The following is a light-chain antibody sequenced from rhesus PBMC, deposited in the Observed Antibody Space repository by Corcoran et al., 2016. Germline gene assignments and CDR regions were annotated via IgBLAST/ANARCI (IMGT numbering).Light chain of an antibody. CDR1: QDIINY. Sequence: DIQMTQSPSSLSASVGDTVTITCRASQDIINYLAWYQQKPGKAPKPLIYYTSDLESVVPSRFSGSGSWTDFTLTIISLQPEDFAIYYCQQHNSYPPTFGQGTKVEIK. CDR3: QQHNSYPPT. V-gene: IGKV1S14*01. J-gene: IGKJ1*01. CDR2: YTS.